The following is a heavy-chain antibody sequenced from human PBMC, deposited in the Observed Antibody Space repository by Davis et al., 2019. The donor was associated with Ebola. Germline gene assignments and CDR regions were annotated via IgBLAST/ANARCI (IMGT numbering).Heavy chain of an antibody. V-gene: IGHV3-53*01. CDR1: GFTFSSYS. Sequence: GESLKISCAASGFTFSSYSMNWVRQAPGKGLEWVSVIFRRGYTYYADSVKGRFTVTRDDSQNTVSLQIDSLRVEDTALYYCATPVTTRYAFDVWGQGTMVTVSS. CDR3: ATPVTTRYAFDV. CDR2: IFRRGYT. J-gene: IGHJ3*01. D-gene: IGHD4-17*01.